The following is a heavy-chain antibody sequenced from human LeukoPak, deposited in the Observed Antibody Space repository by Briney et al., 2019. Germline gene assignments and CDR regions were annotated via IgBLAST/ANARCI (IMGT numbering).Heavy chain of an antibody. Sequence: SETLSLTCAVYGGSFSGYYWSWISQPPGKGLEWIGEINHSGSTNYNPSLKSRVTISVDTSKNQFSLKLSSVTAADTAVYYCARGQGAVTTQNWFDPWGQGTLVTVSS. CDR3: ARGQGAVTTQNWFDP. CDR1: GGSFSGYY. CDR2: INHSGST. J-gene: IGHJ5*02. V-gene: IGHV4-34*01. D-gene: IGHD4-17*01.